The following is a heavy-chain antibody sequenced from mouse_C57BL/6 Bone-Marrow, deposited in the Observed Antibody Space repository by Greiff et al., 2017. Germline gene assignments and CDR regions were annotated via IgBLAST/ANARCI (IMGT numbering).Heavy chain of an antibody. CDR1: GFSLTSYG. V-gene: IGHV2-5*01. J-gene: IGHJ4*01. CDR2: IWRGGST. D-gene: IGHD1-1*01. Sequence: VKLKESGPGLVQPSQSLSITCTVSGFSLTSYGVHWVRQSPGKGLEWLGVIWRGGSTDYNAAFMSRLSITKDNSNSQVFFKMNSLQADDTAIYYCAKPQYYDGSSYDYAMDYWGQGTSVTVSS. CDR3: AKPQYYDGSSYDYAMDY.